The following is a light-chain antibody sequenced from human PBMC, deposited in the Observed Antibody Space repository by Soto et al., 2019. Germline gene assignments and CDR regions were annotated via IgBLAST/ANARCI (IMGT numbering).Light chain of an antibody. J-gene: IGLJ2*01. CDR3: SSYENSGTRV. V-gene: IGLV2-14*03. Sequence: QSALTQPASVSGSPGQSITISCTGTSSDVGGYNYVSWYQHHPGKAPKLMIYDVSNRPSGVSNRFSGANSGNTASLTISGLQAEDEADYYFSSYENSGTRVFGGGTKLTVL. CDR2: DVS. CDR1: SSDVGGYNY.